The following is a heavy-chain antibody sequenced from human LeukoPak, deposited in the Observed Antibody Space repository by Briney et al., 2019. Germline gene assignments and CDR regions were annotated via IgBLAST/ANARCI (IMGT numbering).Heavy chain of an antibody. Sequence: PGGSLRLSCAASGFTVSSNYMSWVRQAPGKGLEWVSVIYSGGRTFYADSVKGRFTISRDNSKNTLYLQMNSLRAEDTAVYYCAIYDSSGYYNYWGQGTLVTVSS. CDR3: AIYDSSGYYNY. V-gene: IGHV3-53*01. CDR1: GFTVSSNY. D-gene: IGHD3-22*01. CDR2: IYSGGRT. J-gene: IGHJ4*02.